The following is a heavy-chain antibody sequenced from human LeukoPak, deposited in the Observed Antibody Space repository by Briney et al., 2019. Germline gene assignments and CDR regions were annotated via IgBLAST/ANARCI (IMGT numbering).Heavy chain of an antibody. CDR1: GGSISSYY. V-gene: IGHV4-59*08. J-gene: IGHJ2*01. CDR3: AGSEGYWYFDL. Sequence: PSETLSLTCTVSGGSISSYYWSWVRQPPGKGLEWIGYIYYSGSTNYNASLKSRVTISVDTSKDQFSLKLSSVAAADTAVYYCAGSEGYWYFDLWGRGTLVTVSS. CDR2: IYYSGST. D-gene: IGHD2-2*03.